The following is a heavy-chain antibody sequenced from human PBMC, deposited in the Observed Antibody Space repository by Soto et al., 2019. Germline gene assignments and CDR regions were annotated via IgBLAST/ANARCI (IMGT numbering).Heavy chain of an antibody. CDR1: GFTFSNYG. Sequence: QVQLVESGGGVVQPGRSLRLSCAASGFTFSNYGMHWVRQAPGKGLEWVAVIWNDGSNKYYVDSVKGRFTISRDNSKNTLYMQMDSLRAEDTAVYYCARVTTVTNFDYWGQGTLVTVSS. CDR2: IWNDGSNK. V-gene: IGHV3-33*01. J-gene: IGHJ4*02. CDR3: ARVTTVTNFDY. D-gene: IGHD4-17*01.